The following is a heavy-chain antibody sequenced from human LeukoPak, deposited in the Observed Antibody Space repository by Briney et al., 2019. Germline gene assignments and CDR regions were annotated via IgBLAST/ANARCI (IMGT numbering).Heavy chain of an antibody. V-gene: IGHV3-23*01. CDR3: ANHVGVTTHYYYYMDV. CDR2: MTGGGGST. D-gene: IGHD1-26*01. J-gene: IGHJ6*03. Sequence: GGSLRLSCVASGFTFSSYAMSWVRQAPGKGLEWVSGMTGGGGSTYYADSVKGRFTISRDNAKNTLYLQMNSLRVEDTAVYYCANHVGVTTHYYYYMDVWGKGTTVTVSS. CDR1: GFTFSSYA.